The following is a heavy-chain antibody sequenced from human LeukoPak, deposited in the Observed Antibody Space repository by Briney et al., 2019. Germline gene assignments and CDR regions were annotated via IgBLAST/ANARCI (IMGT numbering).Heavy chain of an antibody. V-gene: IGHV4-34*01. J-gene: IGHJ4*02. D-gene: IGHD5-12*01. CDR2: INHSGST. CDR3: ARGGYSGYAH. CDR1: GGSFSGYY. Sequence: SETLSLTCAVYGGSFSGYYWSWIRQPPGKGLEWIGEINHSGSTNYNPSLKSRVTISVDTSKNQFPLKLSSVTAADTAVYYCARGGYSGYAHWGQGTLVTVSS.